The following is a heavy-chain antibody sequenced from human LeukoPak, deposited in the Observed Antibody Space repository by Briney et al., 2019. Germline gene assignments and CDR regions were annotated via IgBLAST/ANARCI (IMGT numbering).Heavy chain of an antibody. J-gene: IGHJ4*02. D-gene: IGHD5-12*01. CDR1: GGSISSYY. CDR3: ARHVTVASRGSDY. CDR2: ILNIGST. V-gene: IGHV4-59*08. Sequence: PSETLSLTCTVSGGSISSYYWSWIRQPPGKGLEWIGYILNIGSTNYNPSLKSRVTISLDTSKNQFSLKLSSVTAADTAVYYCARHVTVASRGSDYWGQGTLVTVSS.